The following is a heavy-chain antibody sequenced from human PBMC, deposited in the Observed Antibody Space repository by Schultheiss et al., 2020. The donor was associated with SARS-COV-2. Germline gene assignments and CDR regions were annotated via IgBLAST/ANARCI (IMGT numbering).Heavy chain of an antibody. CDR2: INHSGST. Sequence: SETLSLTCTVSGGSISSYYWSWIRQPPGKGLEWIGEINHSGSTNYNPSLKSRVTISVDTSKNQFSLKLSSVTAADTAVYYCARELAAAGDRDYWGQGTLVTVSS. CDR3: ARELAAAGDRDY. CDR1: GGSISSYY. J-gene: IGHJ4*02. D-gene: IGHD6-13*01. V-gene: IGHV4-34*01.